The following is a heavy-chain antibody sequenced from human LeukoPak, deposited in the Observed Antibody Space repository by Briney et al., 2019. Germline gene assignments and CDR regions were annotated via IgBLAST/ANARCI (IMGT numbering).Heavy chain of an antibody. CDR2: ISPSGGST. CDR1: GYTFTSYY. Sequence: ASVKVSCKASGYTFTSYYMHWVRQAPGQGLEWMGIISPSGGSTSYAQKFQGRVTMTRDTSTSTVYMELSSLRSEDTAVYYCARGQVEMATILGAVDYWGQGTLVTVSS. D-gene: IGHD5-24*01. CDR3: ARGQVEMATILGAVDY. V-gene: IGHV1-46*01. J-gene: IGHJ4*02.